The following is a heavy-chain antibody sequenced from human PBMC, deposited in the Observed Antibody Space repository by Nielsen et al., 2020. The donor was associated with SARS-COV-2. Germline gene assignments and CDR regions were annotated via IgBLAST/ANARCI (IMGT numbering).Heavy chain of an antibody. CDR2: ISCNSVSI. CDR3: AKVYGDYVGFFDV. CDR1: GFTFNDYT. Sequence: SLKISCVGSGFTFNDYTMHWVRQAPGKGLEWVSGISCNSVSIDYADSVKGRFTISRDNAKNSLYLQMNSLRAEDTAFYYCAKVYGDYVGFFDVWGRGTLVTVSS. J-gene: IGHJ2*01. V-gene: IGHV3-9*01. D-gene: IGHD4-17*01.